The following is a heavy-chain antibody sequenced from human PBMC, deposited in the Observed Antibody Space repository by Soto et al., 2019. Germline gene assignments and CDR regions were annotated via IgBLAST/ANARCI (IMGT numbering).Heavy chain of an antibody. CDR1: GESLSDNY. CDR3: ARGRGEFDA. V-gene: IGHV4-34*01. J-gene: IGHJ5*02. CDR2: INHSGNT. Sequence: SETLSLTCAVYGESLSDNYCNWLRQPPGKGLEWIGEINHSGNTNYNPSLRSRVTISIDTSKNQLSLNLRSVSAADTDVYYCARGRGEFDAWGPGTPVTVSS. D-gene: IGHD2-21*01.